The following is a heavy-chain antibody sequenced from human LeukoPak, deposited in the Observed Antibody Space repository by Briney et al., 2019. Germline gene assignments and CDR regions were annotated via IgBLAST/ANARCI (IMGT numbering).Heavy chain of an antibody. V-gene: IGHV1-46*01. Sequence: ASVKVSCKASGYIFTSYYIHWVRQAPGQGLEWMGIINPSGGGTNYAQKFQGRVTMTRDTSTSTVYMELNSLRSEDTAVYYCARDGAAASLKRLSRPNDWFDHWGQGTLVTVSS. J-gene: IGHJ5*02. D-gene: IGHD3-16*02. CDR2: INPSGGGT. CDR3: ARDGAAASLKRLSRPNDWFDH. CDR1: GYIFTSYY.